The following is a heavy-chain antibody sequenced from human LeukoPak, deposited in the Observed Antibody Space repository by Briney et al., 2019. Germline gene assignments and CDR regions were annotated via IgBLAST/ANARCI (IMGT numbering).Heavy chain of an antibody. V-gene: IGHV4-59*01. CDR1: GGSISSYY. J-gene: IGHJ4*02. CDR3: ARGSYYGSGSYFPYVDY. CDR2: IYYSGST. D-gene: IGHD3-10*01. Sequence: PSETLSLTCTVSGGSISSYYSSWIRQPPGKGLEWIGYIYYSGSTNYNPSLKSRVTISVDTSKNQFSLKLSSVTAADTAVYYCARGSYYGSGSYFPYVDYWGQGTLVTVSS.